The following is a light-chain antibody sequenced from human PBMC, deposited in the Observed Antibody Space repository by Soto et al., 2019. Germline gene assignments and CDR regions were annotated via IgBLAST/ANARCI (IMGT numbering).Light chain of an antibody. V-gene: IGKV1-39*01. CDR3: KQSYSIRRT. Sequence: DIQMTQSPSSLSASVGDRVTISCRASQSISSYLNWYQQKPGKAPKLLIYAASSLQSEVPSRCSGSGSGTDFTLTITSLQPEDFATYYCKQSYSIRRTFRQGTKLEIK. CDR2: AAS. CDR1: QSISSY. J-gene: IGKJ2*01.